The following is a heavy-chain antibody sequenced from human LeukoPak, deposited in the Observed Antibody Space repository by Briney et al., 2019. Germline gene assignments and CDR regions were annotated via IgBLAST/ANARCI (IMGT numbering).Heavy chain of an antibody. V-gene: IGHV3-23*01. CDR2: ISGSGGST. J-gene: IGHJ4*02. CDR1: GFTFSSYW. CDR3: AKAMIVGNPTDY. D-gene: IGHD3-22*01. Sequence: GGSLRLSCAASGFTFSSYWMHWVRHAPGKGLEWVSAISGSGGSTYYADSVKGRFTISRDNSKNTLYLQMNSLRAEDTAVYYCAKAMIVGNPTDYWGQGTLVTVSS.